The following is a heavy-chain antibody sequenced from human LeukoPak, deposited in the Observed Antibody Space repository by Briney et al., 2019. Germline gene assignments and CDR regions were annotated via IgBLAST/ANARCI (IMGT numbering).Heavy chain of an antibody. Sequence: GGSLRLSCAASGFTFRSYTMSWVRQAPGKGLEWVSAIGGSTYYADSVKGRFTISRDNSKNTLYLQMNSLRPEDTAVYYCARGGDGYKPDAFDIWGQGTMVTVSS. J-gene: IGHJ3*02. CDR3: ARGGDGYKPDAFDI. CDR1: GFTFRSYT. D-gene: IGHD5-24*01. V-gene: IGHV3-23*01. CDR2: IGGST.